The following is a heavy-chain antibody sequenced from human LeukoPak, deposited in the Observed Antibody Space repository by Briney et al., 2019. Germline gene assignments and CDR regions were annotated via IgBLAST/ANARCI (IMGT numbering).Heavy chain of an antibody. CDR2: IIPILGIA. V-gene: IGHV1-69*02. J-gene: IGHJ4*02. D-gene: IGHD2-21*02. Sequence: GASVKVCCKASGGTFSSYTISWVRQAPGQGLEWMRRIIPILGIANYAQKFQGRITITADKSTSTAYMELSSLRSEDTAVYYCAKTHSPYCGGDCPFDYWGQGTLVTVSS. CDR3: AKTHSPYCGGDCPFDY. CDR1: GGTFSSYT.